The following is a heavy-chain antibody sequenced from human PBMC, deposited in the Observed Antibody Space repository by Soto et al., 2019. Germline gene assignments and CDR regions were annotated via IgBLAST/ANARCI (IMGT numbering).Heavy chain of an antibody. V-gene: IGHV1-18*01. CDR2: ISAYNGNT. CDR1: GYTFTSYG. CDR3: ASLQDIVVLPAAMTSYYYYGMDV. Sequence: QVQLVQSGAEVKKPGASVKVSCKASGYTFTSYGISWVRQAPGQGLEWMGWISAYNGNTNYAQKLQGRVTMTTDTSTSTAYMELRSLRSDDTAVYYCASLQDIVVLPAAMTSYYYYGMDVWGQGTTVTVSS. D-gene: IGHD2-2*01. J-gene: IGHJ6*02.